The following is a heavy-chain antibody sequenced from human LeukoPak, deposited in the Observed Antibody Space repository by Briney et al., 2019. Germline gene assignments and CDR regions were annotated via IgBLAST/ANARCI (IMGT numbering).Heavy chain of an antibody. Sequence: GGSLRLFCAASGFTFSSFSMYWVRQAPGKGLEWVALISNDGSNKYYADSVKGRFTISRDNIKNTLYLQVNSLRPEDTAVFYCARARIAVAASRGYYFDYWGQGTLVTVSS. D-gene: IGHD6-19*01. CDR3: ARARIAVAASRGYYFDY. V-gene: IGHV3-30*04. CDR1: GFTFSSFS. J-gene: IGHJ4*02. CDR2: ISNDGSNK.